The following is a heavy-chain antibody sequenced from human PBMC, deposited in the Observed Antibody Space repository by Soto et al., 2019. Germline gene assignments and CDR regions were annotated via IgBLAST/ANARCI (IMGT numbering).Heavy chain of an antibody. CDR1: GFTVDDYA. CDR2: ISWNSETI. J-gene: IGHJ4*02. CDR3: AKDMKCGGMTTIHYFDS. Sequence: GWSLRLSCAASGFTVDDYAMHWVRQAPGKGLEWVSVISWNSETIDYADSVKGRFTISRDNAKSSLFLQMNSLRPDDTALYYCAKDMKCGGMTTIHYFDSWGQGTLFTVSS. V-gene: IGHV3-9*01. D-gene: IGHD4-17*01.